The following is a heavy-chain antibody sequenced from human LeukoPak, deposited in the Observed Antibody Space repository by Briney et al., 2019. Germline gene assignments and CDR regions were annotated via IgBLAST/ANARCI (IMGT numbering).Heavy chain of an antibody. D-gene: IGHD3-10*01. Sequence: SETLSLTCSVSGASISSRSYYWGWTRQPPGMGLEWIETIYHGGSTFYNPSLNSRVTISVDMSKNQLSLKLSSVTAADTAVYYCARALQDGGPEYWGQGTLVTVSS. CDR2: IYHGGST. J-gene: IGHJ4*02. CDR1: GASISSRSYY. CDR3: ARALQDGGPEY. V-gene: IGHV4-39*07.